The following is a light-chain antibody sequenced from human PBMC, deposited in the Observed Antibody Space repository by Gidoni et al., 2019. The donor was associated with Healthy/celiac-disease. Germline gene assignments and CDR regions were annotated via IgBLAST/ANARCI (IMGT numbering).Light chain of an antibody. CDR2: DAS. Sequence: EIVLIKSPATLSLSPGVRATLSCRASQSVSSYLAWYQQKPGQAPRLLIYDASNMSTGIPARFSGSGSWTDFTLTIGSLAPEDFAVYYCQQRSNWPLYSFGQGTKLEIK. J-gene: IGKJ2*03. CDR3: QQRSNWPLYS. CDR1: QSVSSY. V-gene: IGKV3-11*01.